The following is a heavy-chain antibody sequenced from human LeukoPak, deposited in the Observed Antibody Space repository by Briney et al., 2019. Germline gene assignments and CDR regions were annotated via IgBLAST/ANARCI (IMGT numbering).Heavy chain of an antibody. D-gene: IGHD3-9*01. CDR3: AREGRLGYDILTGYPLDY. CDR1: GYTFTGYY. CDR2: INPNSGGT. J-gene: IGHJ4*02. Sequence: GASVKVSCKASGYTFTGYYMHWVRQAPGQGLEWMGRINPNSGGTNYAQKFQGRVTMTGDTSISTAYTELSRLRSDDTAVYYCAREGRLGYDILTGYPLDYWGQGTLVTVSS. V-gene: IGHV1-2*06.